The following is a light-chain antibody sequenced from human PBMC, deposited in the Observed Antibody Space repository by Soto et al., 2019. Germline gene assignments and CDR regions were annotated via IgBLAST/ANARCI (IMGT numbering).Light chain of an antibody. CDR2: EVT. CDR3: SSYTPSAPSV. J-gene: IGLJ1*01. Sequence: QSALTQPASVSGSPGQSITISCTGTSSDVGAYNFVSWYQHHPGRAPKLIIYEVTIRPSGVSNRFSGSKSGNTASLTISGLQAEDEADYYCSSYTPSAPSVFGSGTKVTVL. CDR1: SSDVGAYNF. V-gene: IGLV2-14*01.